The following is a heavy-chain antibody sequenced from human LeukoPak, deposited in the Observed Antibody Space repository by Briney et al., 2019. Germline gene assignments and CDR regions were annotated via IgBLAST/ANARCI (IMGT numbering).Heavy chain of an antibody. Sequence: GGSLRLSCAASGFTFSSYWMSWVRQAPGKGLEWVANIKQDGSEKYYVDCVKGRFTISRDNAKNSLYLQMNSLRAEDTAVYYCARIKLAAAGTGWFDPWGQGTLVTVSS. D-gene: IGHD6-13*01. CDR3: ARIKLAAAGTGWFDP. V-gene: IGHV3-7*05. J-gene: IGHJ5*02. CDR2: IKQDGSEK. CDR1: GFTFSSYW.